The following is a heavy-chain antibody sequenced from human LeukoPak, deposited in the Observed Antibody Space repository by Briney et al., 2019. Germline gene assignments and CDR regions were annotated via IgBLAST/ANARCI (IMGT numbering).Heavy chain of an antibody. CDR3: ASRKLGNDY. CDR2: IYYTGST. J-gene: IGHJ4*02. CDR1: GGSVSDYY. D-gene: IGHD7-27*01. V-gene: IGHV4-59*02. Sequence: SQTLSLTCTVSGGSVSDYYWSWIRQSPGKGLEWIGYIYYTGSTSYNPSLRSRVTMSADTSKNQFSLKLSSVTAADTAVYYCASRKLGNDYWGQGTLVTVSS.